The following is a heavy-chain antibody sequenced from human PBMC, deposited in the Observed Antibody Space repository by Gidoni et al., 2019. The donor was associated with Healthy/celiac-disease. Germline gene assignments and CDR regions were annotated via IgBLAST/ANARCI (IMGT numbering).Heavy chain of an antibody. CDR1: GGPISSCGYY. CDR3: ARDLVGWGWFDP. CDR2: IYYSGIT. V-gene: IGHV4-31*03. D-gene: IGHD2-21*01. Sequence: QVQLQESGPGLVKPSQTLSLTCTVSGGPISSCGYYWSWIRQHPGKGLEWIGYIYYSGITYYNPSLKSRVTLSVDTSKNKFSLKLSSVTAADTAVYCCARDLVGWGWFDPWGQGTLVTVSS. J-gene: IGHJ5*02.